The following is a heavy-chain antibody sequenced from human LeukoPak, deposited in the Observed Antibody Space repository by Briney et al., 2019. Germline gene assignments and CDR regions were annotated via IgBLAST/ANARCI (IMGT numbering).Heavy chain of an antibody. D-gene: IGHD4-11*01. Sequence: GGSLRLSCAASGFTFSNAWMSWVRQAPGKGLEWVGRIKSKTDGGTTDYAAPVKGRFTISRDDSKNTLYLQTNSLKTDDTAVYYCMTDVGYSKNFWGQGTLVTVSS. V-gene: IGHV3-15*01. J-gene: IGHJ4*02. CDR2: IKSKTDGGTT. CDR1: GFTFSNAW. CDR3: MTDVGYSKNF.